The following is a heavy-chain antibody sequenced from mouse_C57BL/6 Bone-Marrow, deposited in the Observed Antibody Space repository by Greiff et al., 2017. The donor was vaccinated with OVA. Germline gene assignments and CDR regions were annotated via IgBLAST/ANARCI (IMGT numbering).Heavy chain of an antibody. V-gene: IGHV1-49*01. J-gene: IGHJ4*01. CDR1: YFAFMASA. D-gene: IGHD2-5*01. Sequence: LQQSGAELVRPGSSVKLSCKDSYFAFMASAMPWVKQSPGHGLEWIGSFTMYSDATEYSENFKGKATLTANTASSTAYMELSNLTSEDSAVYYCARWSYYSNSMDYWGQGTSVTVSS. CDR2: FTMYSDAT. CDR3: ARWSYYSNSMDY.